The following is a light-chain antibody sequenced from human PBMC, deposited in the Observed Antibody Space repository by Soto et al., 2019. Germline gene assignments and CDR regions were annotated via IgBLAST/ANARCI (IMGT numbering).Light chain of an antibody. Sequence: EIVLTQSPGTLSLSPGERATLSCRASQSISGSYLAWFQQKPGQAPRLLIYAAASRATGIPDRFSGSGSGTDFTLTISRLEPEDFAVYYCQQYGTSPETFSQGTKVEIK. CDR1: QSISGSY. V-gene: IGKV3-20*01. CDR2: AAA. J-gene: IGKJ1*01. CDR3: QQYGTSPET.